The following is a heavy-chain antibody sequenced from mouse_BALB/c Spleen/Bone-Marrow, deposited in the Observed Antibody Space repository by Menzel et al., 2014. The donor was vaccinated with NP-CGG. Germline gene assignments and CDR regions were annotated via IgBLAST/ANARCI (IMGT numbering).Heavy chain of an antibody. CDR2: ILPGSDST. D-gene: IGHD3-2*01. Sequence: QVQLQQSGAELMKPGASVKISCKATGYTFSSYWIEWVKQRPGHGLEWIGEILPGSDSTNYNENFKGKATFTADTSSNTAYMQLNSLTSEDSAVYFRARDSSDYLAWFAYWGQGTLVTVSA. CDR3: ARDSSDYLAWFAY. V-gene: IGHV1-9*01. J-gene: IGHJ3*01. CDR1: GYTFSSYW.